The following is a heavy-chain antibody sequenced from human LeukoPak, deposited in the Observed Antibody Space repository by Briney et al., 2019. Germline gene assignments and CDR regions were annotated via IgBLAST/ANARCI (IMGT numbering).Heavy chain of an antibody. CDR3: AREVDGSYRY. CDR1: GGSISSYY. Sequence: KTSETLSLTCTVSGGSISSYYWSWIRQPPGKGLEWIGYIYYSGSTNYNPSLKSRVTISVDTSKNQFSLKLSSVTAADTAVYYCAREVDGSYRYWGQGTLVTVSS. D-gene: IGHD1-26*01. V-gene: IGHV4-59*12. J-gene: IGHJ4*02. CDR2: IYYSGST.